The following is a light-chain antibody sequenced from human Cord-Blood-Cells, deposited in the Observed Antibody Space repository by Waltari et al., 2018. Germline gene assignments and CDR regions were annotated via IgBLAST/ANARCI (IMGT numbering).Light chain of an antibody. Sequence: DIVMTQTPLSMSVTPGQPASISCKSSQSLLHSDGKAYLYWYLQKPCQSPQLLIYEVSRRVYGVQDRFRGSGSGTDFNLNISRVAAEDVGVYYFMHGIHLPPTFGQGTKVEIK. CDR2: EVS. V-gene: IGKV2-29*02. J-gene: IGKJ1*01. CDR1: QSLLHSDGKAY. CDR3: MHGIHLPPT.